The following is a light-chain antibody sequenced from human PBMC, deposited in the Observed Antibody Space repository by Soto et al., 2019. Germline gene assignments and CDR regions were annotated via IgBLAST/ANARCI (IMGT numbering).Light chain of an antibody. CDR3: QQYNSYSLT. CDR2: KAT. CDR1: QSISSR. J-gene: IGKJ4*01. V-gene: IGKV1-5*03. Sequence: DIQMTQSPSSLSASVGDRVTITCRASQSISSRLAWYQQKPGQAPKLLIYKATNLQTGVASRFSGSGSGTEFSLTISGLQPDDFAVYFCQQYNSYSLTFGGGTKVEIK.